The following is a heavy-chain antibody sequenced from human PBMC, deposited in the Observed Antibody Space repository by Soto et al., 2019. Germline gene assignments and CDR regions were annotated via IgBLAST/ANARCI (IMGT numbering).Heavy chain of an antibody. J-gene: IGHJ6*02. V-gene: IGHV4-31*03. CDR2: IYYSGST. CDR3: ARVIGYYDILTGYAYYYYGMDV. CDR1: GGSISSGGYY. Sequence: PSETLSLTCTVSGGSISSGGYYWSWIRQHPGKGLEWIGYIYYSGSTYYNPSLKSRVTISVDTSKNQFSLKLSSVTAADTAVYYCARVIGYYDILTGYAYYYYGMDVWGQGTTVTVSS. D-gene: IGHD3-9*01.